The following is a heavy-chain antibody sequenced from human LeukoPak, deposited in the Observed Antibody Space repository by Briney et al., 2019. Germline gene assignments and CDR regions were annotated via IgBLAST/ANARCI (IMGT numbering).Heavy chain of an antibody. Sequence: GGSLRPSWAASGFTFSNAWIGSVRRAPGEWREWGGRIKSKTDGGTTDYTTPVKGRFTISRDDSKNTLYLQMSSLKAEDTAVYYCTTGPFDYYGSASYLANGMDVWGQGTTVTVSS. D-gene: IGHD3-10*01. CDR1: GFTFSNAW. CDR3: TTGPFDYYGSASYLANGMDV. V-gene: IGHV3-15*01. CDR2: IKSKTDGGTT. J-gene: IGHJ6*02.